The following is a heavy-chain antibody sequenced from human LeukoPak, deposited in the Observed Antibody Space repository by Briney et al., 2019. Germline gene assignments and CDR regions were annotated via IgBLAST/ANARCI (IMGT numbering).Heavy chain of an antibody. Sequence: GGSLRLSCAASGFTFSSYAMSWVRQAPGKGLEWVSGISGSGGSTHYADSVKGRFTISRDNSKNTLYLQMNSPRAEDTAVYYCAKDRRGCTSTSCYYRFDYWGQGTLVTVSS. J-gene: IGHJ4*02. CDR2: ISGSGGST. V-gene: IGHV3-23*01. CDR3: AKDRRGCTSTSCYYRFDY. D-gene: IGHD2-2*01. CDR1: GFTFSSYA.